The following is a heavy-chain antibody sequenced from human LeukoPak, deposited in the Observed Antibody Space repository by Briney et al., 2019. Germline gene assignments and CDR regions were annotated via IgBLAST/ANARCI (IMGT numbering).Heavy chain of an antibody. V-gene: IGHV4-61*09. CDR2: IYTSGNT. D-gene: IGHD4-23*01. Sequence: SQTLSLTRIGTGGSLSNGSYCWSWLRQPAGTGLEWIGHIYTSGNTNYNPSLKSRVTIPVDTSKNQFSLKLSSVTAADTAVYYCARGSGNSYYYYYFMDVWGKGTTATVSS. J-gene: IGHJ6*03. CDR1: GGSLSNGSYC. CDR3: ARGSGNSYYYYYFMDV.